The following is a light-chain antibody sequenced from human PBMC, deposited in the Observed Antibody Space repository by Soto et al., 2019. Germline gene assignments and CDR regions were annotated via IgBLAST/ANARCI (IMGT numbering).Light chain of an antibody. CDR3: GTYDSSMSDGV. CDR2: ANN. J-gene: IGLJ1*01. CDR1: SSNIENNY. V-gene: IGLV1-51*01. Sequence: QSVLTQPPSVSAAPGQKVTISCSGSSSNIENNYVSCYQQLPGTAPKLLIYANNKRPSGSPDRFSGSKSGTSATLDITGLQTGDEADYYCGTYDSSMSDGVFGTGTKVTVL.